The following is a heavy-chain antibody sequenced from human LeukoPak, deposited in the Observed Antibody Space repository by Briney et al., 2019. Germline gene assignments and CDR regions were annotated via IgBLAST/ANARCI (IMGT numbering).Heavy chain of an antibody. V-gene: IGHV1-58*01. CDR1: GFTFTSSA. CDR2: IVVDKDNT. Sequence: SVKVSCKTSGFTFTSSAVQWVRQARGQRLEWIGWIVVDKDNTKYAQRFQERVTITRDLSIGTVYMELSSLTSEDSAVYYCAAAEGAVNFFDFWGQGTLVTVSS. D-gene: IGHD1-26*01. J-gene: IGHJ4*02. CDR3: AAAEGAVNFFDF.